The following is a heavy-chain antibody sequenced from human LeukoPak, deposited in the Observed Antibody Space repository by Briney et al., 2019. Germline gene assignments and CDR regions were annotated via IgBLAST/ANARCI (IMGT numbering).Heavy chain of an antibody. Sequence: PGGSLRLSCAASGFTFSTYAMSWVRQAPGEGLEWVSAITGSGGSTYYADSVKGRFTISRDNSKNPPYLQMNSLRAEDTAVYYCAKALVGATAHAFDIWGQGTMVTVSS. V-gene: IGHV3-23*01. CDR3: AKALVGATAHAFDI. CDR1: GFTFSTYA. D-gene: IGHD1-26*01. J-gene: IGHJ3*02. CDR2: ITGSGGST.